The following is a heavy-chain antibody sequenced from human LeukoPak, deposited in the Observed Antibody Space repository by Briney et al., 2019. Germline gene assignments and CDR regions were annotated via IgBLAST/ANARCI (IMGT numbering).Heavy chain of an antibody. D-gene: IGHD6-13*01. V-gene: IGHV3-30*04. Sequence: GGSLRLSCAASGFTFSIYTMHWVRQAPGKGLEWVTSISYDESTKNYAASAEGRFTISRDSSKDTLYLHMTSLRVEDTAIYYFVRGGRYGSSCYNWLDPWGQGTLVSVLS. CDR1: GFTFSIYT. CDR3: VRGGRYGSSCYNWLDP. CDR2: ISYDESTK. J-gene: IGHJ5*02.